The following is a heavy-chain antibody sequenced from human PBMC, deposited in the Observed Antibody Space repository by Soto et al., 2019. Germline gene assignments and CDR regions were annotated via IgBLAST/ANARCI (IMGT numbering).Heavy chain of an antibody. CDR1: GGTFSSYA. D-gene: IGHD1-26*01. Sequence: QVQLVQSGAEVKKPGSSVKVSCKASGGTFSSYAISWVRQAPGQGLEWMGGIIPIFGTANYAQKFQGRVTITADESTSTAYRELSSLRAEDTAVYYCARDSGEVGATKASPFDYWGQGTLVTVSS. J-gene: IGHJ4*02. CDR2: IIPIFGTA. V-gene: IGHV1-69*12. CDR3: ARDSGEVGATKASPFDY.